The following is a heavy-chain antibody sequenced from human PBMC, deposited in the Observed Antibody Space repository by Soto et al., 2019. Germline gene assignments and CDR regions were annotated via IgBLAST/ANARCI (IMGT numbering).Heavy chain of an antibody. J-gene: IGHJ4*02. CDR2: ISAYNGNT. D-gene: IGHD3-22*01. CDR3: ARSSYYYASSGYPI. Sequence: ASVKVSCKASGYTFTSYGISWVRQAPGQGLEWMGWISAYNGNTNYAQKLQGRVTMTTDTSTSTAYMELRSLRSDDTAVYYCARSSYYYASSGYPIWGQGTLVTVSS. CDR1: GYTFTSYG. V-gene: IGHV1-18*01.